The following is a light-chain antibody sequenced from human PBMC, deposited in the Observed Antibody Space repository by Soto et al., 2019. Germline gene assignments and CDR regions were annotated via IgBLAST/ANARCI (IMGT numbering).Light chain of an antibody. V-gene: IGKV3-15*01. CDR3: QQYNNWLWT. CDR2: GAS. J-gene: IGKJ1*01. CDR1: QSVNSN. Sequence: EIVMTQSPATLSVSPGERATLSCRARQSVNSNLVWYQQRPGQAPRLLIYGASTRATGIPARFSGSGSGTEFTLTISSLQSEDFAVYYCQQYNNWLWTFGQGTKVEIK.